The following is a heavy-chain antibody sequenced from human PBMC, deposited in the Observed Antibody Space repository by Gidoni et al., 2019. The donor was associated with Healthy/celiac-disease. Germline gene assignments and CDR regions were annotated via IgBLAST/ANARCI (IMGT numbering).Heavy chain of an antibody. D-gene: IGHD3-16*01. J-gene: IGHJ3*02. CDR1: GGSFSGYY. CDR2: INHSGST. CDR3: ARDGMITFGGEDAFDI. Sequence: QVQLQQWGAGLLKPSETLSLTCAVYGGSFSGYYWSWIRQPPGKGLEWIGEINHSGSTNYNPSLKSRVTISVDTSKNQFSLKLSSVTAADTAVYYCARDGMITFGGEDAFDIWGQGTMVTVSS. V-gene: IGHV4-34*01.